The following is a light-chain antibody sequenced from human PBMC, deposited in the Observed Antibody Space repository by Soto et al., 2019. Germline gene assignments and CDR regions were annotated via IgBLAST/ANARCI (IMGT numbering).Light chain of an antibody. Sequence: QSVLTQPASVSGSPGQSITISCTGTSSDVGGYNYVSWYQQHPGKAPKLMIYDVSNRPSGVSNRCSGSKSGNTASLTISGLQAEDEADYYCSSYTSSSTLYVVFGGGTTVTVL. CDR1: SSDVGGYNY. CDR2: DVS. J-gene: IGLJ2*01. CDR3: SSYTSSSTLYVV. V-gene: IGLV2-14*01.